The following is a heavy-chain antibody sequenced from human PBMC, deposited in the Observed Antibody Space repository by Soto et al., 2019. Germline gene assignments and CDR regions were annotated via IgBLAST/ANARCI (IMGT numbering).Heavy chain of an antibody. Sequence: ASVKVSCKASGYTFTRYCMHWVRQAPGQGLEWMGIINPSGGSTSYAQKFQGRVTMTRDTSTSTVYMELSSLRSEDTAVYYCARDRDRVVTIFGVVPYYFDYWGQGTLVTVSS. J-gene: IGHJ4*02. CDR2: INPSGGST. V-gene: IGHV1-46*01. CDR3: ARDRDRVVTIFGVVPYYFDY. CDR1: GYTFTRYC. D-gene: IGHD3-3*01.